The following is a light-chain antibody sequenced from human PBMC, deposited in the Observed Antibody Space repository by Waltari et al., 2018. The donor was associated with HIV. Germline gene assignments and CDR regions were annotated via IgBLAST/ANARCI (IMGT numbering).Light chain of an antibody. Sequence: DIQMTQSPSSLSASVGDRVTITCRASQIINNYLNWYQQKPGKAPKVLIYAASSLQSGVPSRFSGSGSGTDFTLTISSLQPEDFATYYCQQSYSTLWTFGQGTKVEIK. J-gene: IGKJ1*01. CDR3: QQSYSTLWT. CDR1: QIINNY. V-gene: IGKV1-39*01. CDR2: AAS.